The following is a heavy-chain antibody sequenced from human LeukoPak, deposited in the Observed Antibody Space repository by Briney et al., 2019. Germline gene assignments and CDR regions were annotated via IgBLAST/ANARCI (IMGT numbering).Heavy chain of an antibody. J-gene: IGHJ5*02. CDR2: INHSGST. CDR1: GGSISSGGYS. D-gene: IGHD3-22*01. Sequence: SETLSLTCAVSGGSISSGGYSWSWIRQPPGKGLEWIGEINHSGSTNYNPSLKSRVTISVDTSKNQFSLKLSSVTAADTAVYYCARGRKEEYYYDSSGYFRRFDPWGQGTLVTVSS. V-gene: IGHV4-34*01. CDR3: ARGRKEEYYYDSSGYFRRFDP.